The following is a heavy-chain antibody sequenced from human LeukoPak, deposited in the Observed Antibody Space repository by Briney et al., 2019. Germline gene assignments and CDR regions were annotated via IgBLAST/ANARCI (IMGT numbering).Heavy chain of an antibody. V-gene: IGHV1-69-2*01. CDR1: GCTFTDYY. CDR2: VDPEDGET. Sequence: ASVKVSCKVSGCTFTDYYMHWVQQAPGKGLEWMGLVDPEDGETIYAEKFQGRVTITADTSTDTAYMELSSLRSEDTAVYYCATLYSGSPDYWGQGTLVTVSS. CDR3: ATLYSGSPDY. J-gene: IGHJ4*02. D-gene: IGHD1-26*01.